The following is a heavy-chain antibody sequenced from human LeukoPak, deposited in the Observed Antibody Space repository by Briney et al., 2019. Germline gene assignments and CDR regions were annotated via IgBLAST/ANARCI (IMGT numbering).Heavy chain of an antibody. Sequence: GGSLRLSCAASGFTFSSYSMNWVRQAPGKGLERVSYISSSSSTIYYADSVKGRFTISRDNAKNSLYLQMNSLRAEDTAVYYCARGRYYVPFDYWGQGTLVTVSS. CDR1: GFTFSSYS. D-gene: IGHD3-10*02. V-gene: IGHV3-48*04. CDR3: ARGRYYVPFDY. J-gene: IGHJ4*02. CDR2: ISSSSSTI.